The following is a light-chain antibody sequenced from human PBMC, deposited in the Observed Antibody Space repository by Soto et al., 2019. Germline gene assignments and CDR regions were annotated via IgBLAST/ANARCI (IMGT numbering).Light chain of an antibody. Sequence: DIQMTQSTSTLSASVGDRVTITCRASQSISSWLAWYQQKPGKAPKLLIYDASSLESWVPSRFSGSGSGTELTLTSRSMQPDDFATYYCQQYNSYPYTFGEGTKLEIK. J-gene: IGKJ2*01. CDR3: QQYNSYPYT. CDR2: DAS. V-gene: IGKV1-5*01. CDR1: QSISSW.